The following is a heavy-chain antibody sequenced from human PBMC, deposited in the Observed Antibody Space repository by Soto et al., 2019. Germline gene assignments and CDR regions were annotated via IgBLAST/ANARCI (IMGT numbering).Heavy chain of an antibody. CDR3: ARWITMVRGVTSVEYYYYMDV. CDR2: IYYSGST. J-gene: IGHJ6*03. Sequence: SETLSLTCTVSGGSISSYYWSWIRQPPGKGLEWIGYIYYSGSTNYNPSLKSRVTISVDTSKNQFSLKLSSVTAADTAVYYCARWITMVRGVTSVEYYYYMDVWGKGTTVTVSS. D-gene: IGHD3-10*01. V-gene: IGHV4-59*08. CDR1: GGSISSYY.